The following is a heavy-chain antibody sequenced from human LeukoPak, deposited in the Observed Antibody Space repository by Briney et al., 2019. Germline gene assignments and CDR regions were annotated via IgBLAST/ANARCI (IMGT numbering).Heavy chain of an antibody. Sequence: PSETLSLTCTVSGDSISSYYWSWIRQPPGKGLEWIGYIYYSGSTNYNPSLKSRVTISVDTSKNQFSLKLSSVTAADTAVYYCARDHRGSGWSDYWGQGTLVTVSS. CDR3: ARDHRGSGWSDY. J-gene: IGHJ4*02. V-gene: IGHV4-59*01. D-gene: IGHD6-19*01. CDR1: GDSISSYY. CDR2: IYYSGST.